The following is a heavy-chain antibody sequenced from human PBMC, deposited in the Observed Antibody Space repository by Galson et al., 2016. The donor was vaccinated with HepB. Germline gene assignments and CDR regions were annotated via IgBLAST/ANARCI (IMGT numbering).Heavy chain of an antibody. J-gene: IGHJ5*02. CDR2: IFVTGTT. Sequence: SETLSLTCTASGDSIGSGAYYWGWIRQAPGKGLEWVGSIFVTGTTYYNPSLQSRATISADTTKNQFSLKLNSVTAADTAVYYCARRLGSGGLCWYDPWGQGTLVTVSS. V-gene: IGHV4-39*01. D-gene: IGHD2-15*01. CDR1: GDSIGSGAYY. CDR3: ARRLGSGGLCWYDP.